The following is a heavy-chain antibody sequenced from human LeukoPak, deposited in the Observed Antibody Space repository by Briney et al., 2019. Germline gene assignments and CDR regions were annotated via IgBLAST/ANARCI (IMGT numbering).Heavy chain of an antibody. V-gene: IGHV3-53*01. Sequence: GGSLRLSCAASGFTVSSNYMSWVRQAPGEGLEWVSVIYSGGSTYYADSVKGRFTISRDNSKNTLYLQMNSLRAEDTAVYYCARDQYSSGWYRSNYYYGMDVWGQGTTVTVSS. CDR2: IYSGGST. CDR1: GFTVSSNY. D-gene: IGHD6-19*01. CDR3: ARDQYSSGWYRSNYYYGMDV. J-gene: IGHJ6*02.